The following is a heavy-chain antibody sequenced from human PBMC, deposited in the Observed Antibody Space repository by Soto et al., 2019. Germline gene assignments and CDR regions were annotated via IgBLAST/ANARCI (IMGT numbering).Heavy chain of an antibody. CDR1: GGSISSGDYY. CDR2: IYYSGST. V-gene: IGHV4-30-4*01. J-gene: IGHJ6*04. CDR3: PRLFGMDV. Sequence: SETLSLTCTVSGGSISSGDYYWSWIRQPPGKGLEWIGYIYYSGSTYYNPSLKSRVTISVDTSKNQFSLKLSSVTAADTAVYYWPRLFGMDVCGEAAQVTVCS.